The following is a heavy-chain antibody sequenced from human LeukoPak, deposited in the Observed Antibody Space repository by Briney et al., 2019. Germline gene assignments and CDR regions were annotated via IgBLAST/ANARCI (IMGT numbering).Heavy chain of an antibody. D-gene: IGHD3-10*01. CDR3: ARHRRKSIIGTASSRGFDS. J-gene: IGHJ4*02. Sequence: GESLKISCKGSGYSFTSYWIGWVRQMPGKGLEWMGIIYPGDSDTTYSPSFQGQVTISADKSISTAYLQWSSLKASDTAMYYCARHRRKSIIGTASSRGFDSWGQGTLVTVSS. V-gene: IGHV5-51*01. CDR1: GYSFTSYW. CDR2: IYPGDSDT.